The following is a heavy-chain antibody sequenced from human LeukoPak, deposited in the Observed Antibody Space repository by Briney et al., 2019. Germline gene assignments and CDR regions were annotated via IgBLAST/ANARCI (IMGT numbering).Heavy chain of an antibody. J-gene: IGHJ4*02. V-gene: IGHV3-53*01. D-gene: IGHD5-18*01. Sequence: GGSLGLSCAASGFTVSSNYMSWVRQAPGKGLEWVAVIYSGGSTYYEESVKGRFTISRDNSKNTLYLQMNSLRADDTAVYYCASGKATAMAQGYWGQGTLVTVSS. CDR3: ASGKATAMAQGY. CDR2: IYSGGST. CDR1: GFTVSSNY.